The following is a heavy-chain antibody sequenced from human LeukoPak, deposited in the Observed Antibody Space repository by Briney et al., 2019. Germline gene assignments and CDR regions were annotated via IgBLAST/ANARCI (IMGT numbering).Heavy chain of an antibody. CDR3: AQQLGYCSGGNCYFTY. CDR1: GFTFSSYG. J-gene: IGHJ1*01. CDR2: ISYDGSNK. Sequence: PGRSLRLSCAASGFTFSSYGMHWVRQAPGKGLEWVAVISYDGSNKYYADSVKGRFTISRDNSKNTLYLQMNSLRAEDTAVYYCAQQLGYCSGGNCYFTYWGQGTLVTVSS. V-gene: IGHV3-30*18. D-gene: IGHD2-15*01.